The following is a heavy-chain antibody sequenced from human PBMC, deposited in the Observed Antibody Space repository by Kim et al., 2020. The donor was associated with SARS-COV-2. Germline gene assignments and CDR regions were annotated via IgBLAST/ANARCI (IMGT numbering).Heavy chain of an antibody. J-gene: IGHJ5*02. V-gene: IGHV1-8*01. CDR3: ARAGWFDP. CDR2: SGNT. Sequence: SGNTGYAQKFQGRVTMTRNTSRSTAYMERSSLRSEDTAVYYCARAGWFDPWGQGTLVTVSS.